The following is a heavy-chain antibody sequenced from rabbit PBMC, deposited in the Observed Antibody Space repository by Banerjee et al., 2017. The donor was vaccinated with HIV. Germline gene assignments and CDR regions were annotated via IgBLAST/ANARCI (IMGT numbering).Heavy chain of an antibody. J-gene: IGHJ4*01. CDR1: GFTISSSYW. V-gene: IGHV1S45*01. D-gene: IGHD4-1*01. CDR2: IVTSSGST. CDR3: ARIDPRYYTSGWDYFNL. Sequence: QEQLEESGGDLVKPEGSLTLTCTASGFTISSSYWSCWVRQAPGKGLEWIACIVTSSGSTYYASWVNGRFTISSDNAQNTVDLQMNSLTAADTATYFCARIDPRYYTSGWDYFNLWGQGTLVTVS.